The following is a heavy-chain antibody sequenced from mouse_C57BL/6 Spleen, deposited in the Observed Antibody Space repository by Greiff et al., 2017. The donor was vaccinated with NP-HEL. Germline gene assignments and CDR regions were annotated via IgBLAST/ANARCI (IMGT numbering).Heavy chain of an antibody. CDR1: GYTFTSYW. D-gene: IGHD2-2*01. CDR2: IYPSDSET. J-gene: IGHJ1*03. CDR3: AREGGYLWYFDV. Sequence: QVQLQQSGAELVRPGSSVKLSCKASGYTFTSYWMDWVKQRPGQGLEWIGNIYPSDSETHYNQKFKDKATLTVDKSSSTAYMQLSSLTSEDSAVYYCAREGGYLWYFDVWGTGTTVTVSS. V-gene: IGHV1-61*01.